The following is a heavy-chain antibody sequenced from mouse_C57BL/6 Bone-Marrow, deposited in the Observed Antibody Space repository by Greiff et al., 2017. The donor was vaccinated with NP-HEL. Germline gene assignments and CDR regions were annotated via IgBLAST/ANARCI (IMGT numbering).Heavy chain of an antibody. CDR3: ARAHGLSPHWYFDV. J-gene: IGHJ1*03. CDR2: IDPSDSET. Sequence: QVQLQQPGAELVRPGSSVKLSCKASGYTFTSYWMHWVKQRPIQGLEWIGNIDPSDSETHYNQKFKDKATLTVDKSSSTAYMQLSSLTSEDSAVYYWARAHGLSPHWYFDVWGTGTTVTVSS. CDR1: GYTFTSYW. D-gene: IGHD1-1*01. V-gene: IGHV1-52*01.